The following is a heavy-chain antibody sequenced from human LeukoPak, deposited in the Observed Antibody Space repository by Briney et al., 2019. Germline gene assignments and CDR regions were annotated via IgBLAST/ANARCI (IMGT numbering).Heavy chain of an antibody. D-gene: IGHD3/OR15-3a*01. Sequence: GGSLRLSCAASGFTFSSYAMSWVRQAPGKGLEWVSSFSESGGTTYADSVKGRIAISSDNSKNTLDLQTNSLRAEDTAVYYCAKGSPLDSDDEYYFDSWGRGTLVTVSS. V-gene: IGHV3-23*01. CDR2: FSESGGTT. J-gene: IGHJ4*02. CDR3: AKGSPLDSDDEYYFDS. CDR1: GFTFSSYA.